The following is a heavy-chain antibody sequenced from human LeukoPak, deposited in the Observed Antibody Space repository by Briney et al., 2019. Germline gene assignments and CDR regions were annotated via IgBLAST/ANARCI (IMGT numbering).Heavy chain of an antibody. CDR3: ARLDSYGSDFDY. J-gene: IGHJ4*02. V-gene: IGHV3-11*01. CDR1: GFTSSDYY. Sequence: GGSLRLSCAASGFTSSDYYMSWIRQAPGKGLEWVSYISSSGSTIYYADSVKGRFTISRDNAKNSLYLQMNSLRAEDTAVYYCARLDSYGSDFDYWGQGTLVTVSS. CDR2: ISSSGSTI. D-gene: IGHD5-18*01.